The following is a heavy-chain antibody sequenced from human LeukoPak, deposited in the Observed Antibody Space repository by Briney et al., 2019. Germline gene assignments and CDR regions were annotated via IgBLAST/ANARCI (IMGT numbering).Heavy chain of an antibody. J-gene: IGHJ4*02. CDR1: GGSISSGGYY. D-gene: IGHD6-6*01. Sequence: PSETLSLTCTVSGGSISSGGYYWSWIRQHPGKGLEWIGEINHSGSTNYNPSLKSRVTISVDTSKNQFSLRLSSVTAADTAVYYCARARGYSSSAVDYWGQGTLVTVSS. CDR3: ARARGYSSSAVDY. CDR2: INHSGST. V-gene: IGHV4-39*07.